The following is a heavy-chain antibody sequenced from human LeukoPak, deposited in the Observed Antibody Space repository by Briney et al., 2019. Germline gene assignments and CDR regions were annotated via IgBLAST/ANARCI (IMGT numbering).Heavy chain of an antibody. J-gene: IGHJ4*02. Sequence: GGSLRLSCAAAGCTFSDYYMSWIRQAPGKGLEWVSYISGSSSYTNYADSVKGRFTISRDNAKKSLYLQINSLRAEDTAVYYCARDAYCGSDCYYYFDNWGQGTLVTVSS. V-gene: IGHV3-11*05. CDR3: ARDAYCGSDCYYYFDN. CDR1: GCTFSDYY. CDR2: ISGSSSYT. D-gene: IGHD2-21*02.